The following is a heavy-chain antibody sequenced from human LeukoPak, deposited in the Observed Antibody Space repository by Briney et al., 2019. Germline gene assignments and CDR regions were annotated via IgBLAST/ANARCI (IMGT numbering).Heavy chain of an antibody. V-gene: IGHV3-11*06. CDR2: ISSSSSYT. Sequence: GGSLRLSCAASGFTFSDYYMSWIRQAPGKGLEWVSYISSSSSYTNYADSVKGRFTISRDNAKNSLYLQMNSLRAEDTAVNYCARARTYCSSTSCYLDAFDIWGQGQWSPSLQ. D-gene: IGHD2-2*01. CDR3: ARARTYCSSTSCYLDAFDI. CDR1: GFTFSDYY. J-gene: IGHJ3*02.